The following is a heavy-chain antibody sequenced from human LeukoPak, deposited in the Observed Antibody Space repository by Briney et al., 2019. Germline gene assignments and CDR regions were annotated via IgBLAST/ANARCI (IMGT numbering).Heavy chain of an antibody. D-gene: IGHD3-22*01. Sequence: GGSLRLSCAASGFTVRNNYMSWVRQAPGKGLEWVSLIYSGGSTYYADSVKGRFTISRDNSNNTVYLQMNSLRAEDTAVYYCARGQTYYYDSSGYPHAAFDIWGQGTMVTVSS. J-gene: IGHJ3*02. CDR1: GFTVRNNY. V-gene: IGHV3-66*01. CDR2: IYSGGST. CDR3: ARGQTYYYDSSGYPHAAFDI.